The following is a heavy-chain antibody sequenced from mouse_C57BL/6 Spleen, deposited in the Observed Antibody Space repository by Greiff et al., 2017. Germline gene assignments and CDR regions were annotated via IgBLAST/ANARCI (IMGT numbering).Heavy chain of an antibody. Sequence: QVQLQQPGAELVRPGSSVKLSCKASGYTFTSYWMHWVKQRPIQGLEWIGNIDPSDSETHYNQKFKDKATLTVDKSSSTAYMQLSSLTSEASAVYYCARSGKNYCGSEGYWGQGTTLTVSS. CDR3: ARSGKNYCGSEGY. J-gene: IGHJ2*01. CDR1: GYTFTSYW. D-gene: IGHD1-1*01. V-gene: IGHV1-52*01. CDR2: IDPSDSET.